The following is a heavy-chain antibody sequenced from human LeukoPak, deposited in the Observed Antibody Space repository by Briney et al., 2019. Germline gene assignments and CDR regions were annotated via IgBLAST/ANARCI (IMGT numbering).Heavy chain of an antibody. J-gene: IGHJ6*02. CDR2: INSDGSST. Sequence: PGGSLRLSCAASGFTFSSYWMHWVRQVPGKGLVWVSRINSDGSSTTYADSVKGRFAISRDNSKNTLYLQMNSLRAEDTAVYYCARYYDSSGYYHLTNYYYGMDVWGQGTTVTVSS. D-gene: IGHD3-22*01. CDR1: GFTFSSYW. V-gene: IGHV3-74*01. CDR3: ARYYDSSGYYHLTNYYYGMDV.